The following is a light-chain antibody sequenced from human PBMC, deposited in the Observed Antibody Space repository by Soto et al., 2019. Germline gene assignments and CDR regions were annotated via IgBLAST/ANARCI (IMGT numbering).Light chain of an antibody. CDR3: AAWDDSPNVFYV. J-gene: IGLJ1*01. V-gene: IGLV1-44*01. CDR2: VND. Sequence: QSVLTQPPSVSGTPGQRVTISCSGSNSNIGSNNVNWYQQLPGTAPKLLICVNDQRPSGVPDRFSGSKSGNSASLTISGLQSEDEAESYCAAWDDSPNVFYVFGTGTKVTVL. CDR1: NSNIGSNN.